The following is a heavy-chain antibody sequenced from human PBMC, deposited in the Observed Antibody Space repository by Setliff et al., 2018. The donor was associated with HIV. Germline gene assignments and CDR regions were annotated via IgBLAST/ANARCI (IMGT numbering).Heavy chain of an antibody. D-gene: IGHD2-2*01. V-gene: IGHV3-72*01. CDR1: GFIFSDHY. Sequence: GGSLRLSCVVSGFIFSDHYMDWVRQAPGKGLEWVARVRNKVNRYTTEYVASVKGRFTISRDDSENTAYLQMSSLKTEDTALYYCIPGGSSSIFFPHWGRGTLVTVSS. J-gene: IGHJ4*02. CDR3: IPGGSSSIFFPH. CDR2: VRNKVNRYTT.